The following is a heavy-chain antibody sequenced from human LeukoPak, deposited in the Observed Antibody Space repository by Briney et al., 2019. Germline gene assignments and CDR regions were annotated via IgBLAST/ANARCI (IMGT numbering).Heavy chain of an antibody. CDR2: IYYSGST. CDR1: GGSISSSSYY. J-gene: IGHJ6*02. Sequence: SETLSLTCTVSGGSISSSSYYWGWIRQPPGKGLEWIGNIYYSGSTYYNPSLKSRVTISVDTSKNQFSLKLSSVTAADTAVYYCARENPLYGMDVWGQGTTVTVSS. V-gene: IGHV4-39*07. CDR3: ARENPLYGMDV.